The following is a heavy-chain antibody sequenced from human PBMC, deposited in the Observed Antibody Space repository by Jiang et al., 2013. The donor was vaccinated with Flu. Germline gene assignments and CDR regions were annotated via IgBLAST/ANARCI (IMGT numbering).Heavy chain of an antibody. D-gene: IGHD3-9*01. CDR3: EGYFDWLLPIDGPYYYYGMDV. Sequence: CAVSGGSISSSNWWSWVRQPPGKGLEWIGSIYYSGSTYYNPSLKSRVTISVDTSKNQFSLKLSSVTAADTAVYYCEGYFDWLLPIDGPYYYYGMDVWGQGTTVTVSS. CDR1: GGSISSSNW. J-gene: IGHJ6*02. CDR2: IYYSGST. V-gene: IGHV4-4*02.